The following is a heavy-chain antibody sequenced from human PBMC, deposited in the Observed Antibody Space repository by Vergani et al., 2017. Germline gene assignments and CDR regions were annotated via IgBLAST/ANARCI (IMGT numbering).Heavy chain of an antibody. D-gene: IGHD6-19*01. Sequence: EVQLVESGGGLAKPGGSLRLSCAASGFTFSSYSMNWVRQAPGKGLEWVSSISSSSSYIYYADSVKGRFTISRDNAKNSLYLQMNSLRAEDTAVYYCASRYSSGWYEVPYYYYGMDVWGQGTTVTVSS. CDR3: ASRYSSGWYEVPYYYYGMDV. CDR2: ISSSSSYI. CDR1: GFTFSSYS. V-gene: IGHV3-21*01. J-gene: IGHJ6*02.